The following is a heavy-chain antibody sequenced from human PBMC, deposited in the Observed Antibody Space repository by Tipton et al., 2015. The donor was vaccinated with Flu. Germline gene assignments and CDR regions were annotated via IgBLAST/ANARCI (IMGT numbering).Heavy chain of an antibody. CDR3: ARLSYYDVDLKNFYFDH. V-gene: IGHV4-39*01. CDR1: SGSIRSTNYF. D-gene: IGHD3-10*02. Sequence: TLSLTCTVSSGSIRSTNYFCAWIRQPPGKGLELIGSIYPSGTTYYNPSLKSRVTISVDTSKSQSSLKLRSVTAADTAVYYCARLSYYDVDLKNFYFDHWGQGALVTVSS. CDR2: IYPSGTT. J-gene: IGHJ4*02.